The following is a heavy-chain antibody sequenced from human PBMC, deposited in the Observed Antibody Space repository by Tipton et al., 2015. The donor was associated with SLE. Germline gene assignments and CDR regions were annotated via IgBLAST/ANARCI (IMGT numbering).Heavy chain of an antibody. CDR2: IYYSGST. CDR3: ARVRGRRYFRH. J-gene: IGHJ1*01. CDR1: GGSISSYY. D-gene: IGHD3-10*01. V-gene: IGHV4-59*01. Sequence: LRLSCTVSGGSISSYYWSWIRQPPGKGLEWIGYIYYSGSTNYNPSLKSRVTISVDTSKNQFSVKLSSVTAADTAVYYCARVRGRRYFRHWGQGTLVTVSS.